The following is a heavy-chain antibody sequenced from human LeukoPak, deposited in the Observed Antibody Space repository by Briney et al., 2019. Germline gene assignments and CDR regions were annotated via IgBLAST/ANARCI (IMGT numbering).Heavy chain of an antibody. D-gene: IGHD5-18*01. CDR2: IYYSGST. Sequence: SETLSLTCTVSGGSIISYYWSWIRQPPRKGLEWIGYIYYSGSTNYNPSLKSRVTISVDTSKNQFSLKLSSVTAADTAVYYCARGRRGYSYVAYYYYYMDVWGKGTTVTVSS. CDR3: ARGRRGYSYVAYYYYYMDV. J-gene: IGHJ6*03. V-gene: IGHV4-59*12. CDR1: GGSIISYY.